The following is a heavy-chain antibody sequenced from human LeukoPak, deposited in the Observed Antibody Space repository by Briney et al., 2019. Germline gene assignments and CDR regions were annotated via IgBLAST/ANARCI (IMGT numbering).Heavy chain of an antibody. J-gene: IGHJ4*02. V-gene: IGHV3-11*03. Sequence: GGSLRLACAASGFTFSDYYMSWIRQAPGKGLEWVSYISSSSSYTNYADSVKGRFTISRDNAKNSLYLQMNSLRAEDTAVYYCARRVVRGSHDDYGGQGTLVTVSS. CDR1: GFTFSDYY. CDR3: ARRVVRGSHDDY. CDR2: ISSSSSYT. D-gene: IGHD3-10*01.